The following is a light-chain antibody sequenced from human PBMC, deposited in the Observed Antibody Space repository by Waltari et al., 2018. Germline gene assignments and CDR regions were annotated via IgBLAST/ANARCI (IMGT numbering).Light chain of an antibody. CDR1: QSISSS. V-gene: IGKV1-5*03. Sequence: DIQMTQSPSTLSVFVGDRVIITCRASQSISSSLAWYQQKPGNAPKLLIYETSTLQNGVPPRFSGSGSGTEFTLTISILQPDDFATYYCQQYRRFWTFGQGTKVELK. CDR2: ETS. CDR3: QQYRRFWT. J-gene: IGKJ1*01.